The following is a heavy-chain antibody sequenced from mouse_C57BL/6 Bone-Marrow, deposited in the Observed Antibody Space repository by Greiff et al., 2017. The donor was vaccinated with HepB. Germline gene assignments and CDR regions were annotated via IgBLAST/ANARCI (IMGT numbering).Heavy chain of an antibody. CDR1: GFTFSDYG. D-gene: IGHD1-1*01. J-gene: IGHJ3*01. CDR3: ARQDYGSSYWFAY. CDR2: ISSGSSTI. Sequence: DVKLVESGGGLVKPRGSLKLSCAASGFTFSDYGMHWVRQAPEKGLEWVAYISSGSSTIYYADTVKGRFTISRDNAKNTLFLQMTSLRSEDTAMYYCARQDYGSSYWFAYWGQGTLVTVSA. V-gene: IGHV5-17*01.